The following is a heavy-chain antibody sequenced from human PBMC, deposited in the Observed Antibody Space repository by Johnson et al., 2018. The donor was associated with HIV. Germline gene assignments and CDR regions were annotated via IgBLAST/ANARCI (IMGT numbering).Heavy chain of an antibody. V-gene: IGHV3-9*01. CDR1: GFTFDDYA. CDR3: AKWWFRELLPNAFDL. CDR2: ISWNSGSI. J-gene: IGHJ3*01. Sequence: VQLVESGGGLVQPGRSLRLSCAASGFTFDDYAMHWVRQAPGKGLEWVSGISWNSGSIGYADSVKGRFTISRDNSKNTLYLQMNSLRAEDTAVYYCAKWWFRELLPNAFDLWGQGTMVTVSS. D-gene: IGHD3-10*01.